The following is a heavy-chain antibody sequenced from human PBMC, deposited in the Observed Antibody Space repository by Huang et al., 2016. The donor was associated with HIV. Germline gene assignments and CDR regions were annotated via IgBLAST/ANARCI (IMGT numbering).Heavy chain of an antibody. CDR1: GFAFSSYG. CDR2: IGSGSSYI. J-gene: IGHJ5*02. D-gene: IGHD6-19*01. CDR3: AYQQWLVGGLNH. Sequence: EVELVESGGGLVKPGGSLRLSCAASGFAFSSYGMNWVRQALGKGRGWVAFIGSGSSYIYDADSVKGRVTISRDNAKSSIYLQLDSLRAEDTAVYYCAYQQWLVGGLNHWGQGTLVVVSS. V-gene: IGHV3-21*02.